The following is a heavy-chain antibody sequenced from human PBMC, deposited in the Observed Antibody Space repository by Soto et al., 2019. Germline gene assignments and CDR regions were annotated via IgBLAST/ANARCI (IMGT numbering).Heavy chain of an antibody. CDR1: GFTFSTYW. V-gene: IGHV3-7*01. D-gene: IGHD2-21*01. CDR2: TKPDGSEK. Sequence: EVHLVQSGGGLVQPGGSLRLSCAASGFTFSTYWMTWVRQAPGKGLEWVANTKPDGSEKNYVDSVKGRFTISRDNARNSLFLQMDSLRAEDTAVYYCARVAYLDEAFDYWGQGTLVTVSS. CDR3: ARVAYLDEAFDY. J-gene: IGHJ4*02.